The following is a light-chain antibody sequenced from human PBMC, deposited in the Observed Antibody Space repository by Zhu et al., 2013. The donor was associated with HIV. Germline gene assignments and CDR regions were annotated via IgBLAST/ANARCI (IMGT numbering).Light chain of an antibody. CDR1: KSLLNNNGKNY. V-gene: IGKV2-28*01. CDR3: MQSLQTPKT. J-gene: IGKJ2*01. CDR2: LAS. Sequence: DIVMTQSPLSLSVSPGEAASISCRSSKSLLNNNGKNYLDWYLLKPGQSPQLLISLASNRASGVSDRFSGSGSGTDFTLKISRVEAEDVGVYYCMQSLQTPKTFGQGTKLEIK.